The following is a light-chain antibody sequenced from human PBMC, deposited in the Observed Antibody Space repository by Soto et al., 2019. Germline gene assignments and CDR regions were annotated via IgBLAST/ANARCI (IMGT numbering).Light chain of an antibody. CDR1: QSLNMRY. CDR2: HAS. J-gene: IGKJ5*01. V-gene: IGKV3-20*01. Sequence: IVLTQSPGTLSLSPGERTTLSCRASQSLNMRYLAWYQQKDGQAPRLLIYHASTRATGIPDRFSGSGSGPEYTLTISRLEPEDFAVYSCQQYGFTPISFGQGTRLEIK. CDR3: QQYGFTPIS.